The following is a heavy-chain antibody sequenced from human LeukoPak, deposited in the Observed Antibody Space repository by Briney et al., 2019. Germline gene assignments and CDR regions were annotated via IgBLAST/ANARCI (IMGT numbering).Heavy chain of an antibody. CDR1: GGSISSRHW. CDR3: ARQIAAAGTFDY. V-gene: IGHV4-4*02. D-gene: IGHD6-13*01. J-gene: IGHJ4*02. Sequence: SETLSLPCAVSGGSISSRHWWRWVRQPLGKGLEWIGEIYETGSTNYNPSLESRVTISLDKSKNQFSLKLSSVTAADTAVYYCARQIAAAGTFDYWGQGTLVTVSS. CDR2: IYETGST.